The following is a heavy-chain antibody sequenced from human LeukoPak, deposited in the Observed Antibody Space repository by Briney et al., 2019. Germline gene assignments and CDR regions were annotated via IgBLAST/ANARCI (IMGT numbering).Heavy chain of an antibody. V-gene: IGHV4-4*07. CDR3: ARGGSGSYYKTDY. CDR1: GGSISSYY. Sequence: SETLSLTCTVSGGSISSYYWSWIRQPAGKGLEWIGRIYTSGSTNYNSSLKSRATISLDTSENQISLMLTSMTAADTAVYYCARGGSGSYYKTDYWGQGILVTVSS. D-gene: IGHD1-26*01. J-gene: IGHJ4*02. CDR2: IYTSGST.